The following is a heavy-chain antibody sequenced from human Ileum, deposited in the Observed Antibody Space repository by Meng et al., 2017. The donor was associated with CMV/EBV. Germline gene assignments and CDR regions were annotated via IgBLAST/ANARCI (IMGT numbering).Heavy chain of an antibody. CDR2: LSYSGAT. CDR3: AREWELRI. Sequence: GSLRLSCTVSGGSISSSSYYWGWIRQPPGKGLEWIGTLSYSGATYYTPSLKSRVTISVDTSKNHFSLKLSSVTAADTAVYYCAREWELRIWGQGTMVTVSS. CDR1: GGSISSSSYY. J-gene: IGHJ3*02. V-gene: IGHV4-39*07. D-gene: IGHD1-26*01.